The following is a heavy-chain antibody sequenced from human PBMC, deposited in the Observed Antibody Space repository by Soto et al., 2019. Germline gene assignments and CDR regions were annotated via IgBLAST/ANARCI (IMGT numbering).Heavy chain of an antibody. CDR2: ISYDGSNK. D-gene: IGHD6-13*01. J-gene: IGHJ3*02. CDR3: ARDGAAAGTGVRAFDI. Sequence: GGSLRLSCAASGFTFSSYAMHWVRQAPGKGLEWVAVISYDGSNKYYADSVRGRFTISRDNSKNTLYLQMNSLRAEDTAVYYCARDGAAAGTGVRAFDIWGQGTMVTVSS. CDR1: GFTFSSYA. V-gene: IGHV3-30*04.